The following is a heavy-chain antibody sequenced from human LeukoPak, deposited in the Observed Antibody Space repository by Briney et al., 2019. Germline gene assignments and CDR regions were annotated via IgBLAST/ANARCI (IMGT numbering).Heavy chain of an antibody. V-gene: IGHV3-48*03. D-gene: IGHD3-3*02. CDR3: ARHLLSISYYYYYYYMDV. Sequence: PGGSLRLSCAASGFTFSSYEMNWVRQAPGKGLEWVSYISSSGSTIYYADSVKGRFTISRDNAKNSLCLQMNSLRAEDTAVYYCARHLLSISYYYYYYYMDVWGKGTTVTVSS. J-gene: IGHJ6*03. CDR1: GFTFSSYE. CDR2: ISSSGSTI.